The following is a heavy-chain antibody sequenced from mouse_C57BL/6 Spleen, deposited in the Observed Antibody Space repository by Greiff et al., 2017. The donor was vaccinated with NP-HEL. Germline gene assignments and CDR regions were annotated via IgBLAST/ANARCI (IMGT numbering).Heavy chain of an antibody. J-gene: IGHJ2*01. CDR2: IHPNSGST. D-gene: IGHD2-5*01. CDR1: GYTFTSYW. CDR3: ARPPYDSNYDDYFDY. Sequence: QVQLQQPGAELVKPGASVKLSCKASGYTFTSYWMHWVKQRPGQGLEWIGMIHPNSGSTNYTAKFKSKATLTVDKSSSTADRQLSSLTSEDSAVYYCARPPYDSNYDDYFDYGGQGTTLTVSS. V-gene: IGHV1-64*01.